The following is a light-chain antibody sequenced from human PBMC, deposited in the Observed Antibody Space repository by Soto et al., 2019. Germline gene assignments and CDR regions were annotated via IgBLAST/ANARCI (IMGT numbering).Light chain of an antibody. Sequence: QSALAQPAPVSGSPGQSIPLSCTGTSSDVGRYNYVSWFQQHPGKAPKLLIYDVSNWPSGVSDRFSGSKSGNTASLTISGLQAEDEADYYCSSFTTSSTFVFGTGTKVTVL. CDR2: DVS. V-gene: IGLV2-14*01. J-gene: IGLJ1*01. CDR3: SSFTTSSTFV. CDR1: SSDVGRYNY.